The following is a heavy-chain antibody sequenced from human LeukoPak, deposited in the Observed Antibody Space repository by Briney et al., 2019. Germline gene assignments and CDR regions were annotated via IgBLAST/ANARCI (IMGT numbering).Heavy chain of an antibody. CDR1: VYTFCQHS. J-gene: IGHJ4*02. CDR2: IISSGATI. Sequence: GGSLRLSCAASVYTFCQHSTSSVRGAPGGRVEWISYIISSGATIYYTDSVKGRFTVSRDNVETSLYLQMHGLRDEDTALYYCARDLYGDYVPDSWGQGTLVTVSS. CDR3: ARDLYGDYVPDS. D-gene: IGHD4-17*01. V-gene: IGHV3-48*02.